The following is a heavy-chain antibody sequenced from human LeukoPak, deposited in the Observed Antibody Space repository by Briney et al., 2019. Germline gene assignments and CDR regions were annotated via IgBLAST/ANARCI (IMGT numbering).Heavy chain of an antibody. Sequence: SETLSLTCTVSGGSISSYYWSWIRQPPGKGLEWIGYIYYSGSTNYNPSLKNRVTISVDTSKNQFSLKLSSVTAADTAVYYCARGDLRGFDYWGQGTLVTVSS. D-gene: IGHD3-10*01. J-gene: IGHJ4*02. CDR1: GGSISSYY. V-gene: IGHV4-59*08. CDR2: IYYSGST. CDR3: ARGDLRGFDY.